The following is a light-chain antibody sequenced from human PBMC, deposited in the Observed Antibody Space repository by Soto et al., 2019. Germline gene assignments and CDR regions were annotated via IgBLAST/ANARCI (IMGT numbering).Light chain of an antibody. CDR1: SSDIGRYNL. Sequence: QSALAQPASVSGSPGQSITISCTGTSSDIGRYNLVSWYQQYPGNAPKLVIYDVTKRPSGLSDRFSASKSGNTASLTISGLQAEDEADYYCCSHAGRGSVLFGGGTKVTVL. CDR2: DVT. V-gene: IGLV2-23*02. J-gene: IGLJ2*01. CDR3: CSHAGRGSVL.